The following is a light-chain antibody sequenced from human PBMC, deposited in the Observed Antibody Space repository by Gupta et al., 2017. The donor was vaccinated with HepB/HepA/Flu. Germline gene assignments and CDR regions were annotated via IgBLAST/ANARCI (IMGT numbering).Light chain of an antibody. V-gene: IGKV3-11*01. CDR2: DAS. CDR3: QQRANWPPYT. CDR1: QSVSSY. J-gene: IGKJ2*01. Sequence: EIVLTQSPDTLSLSPGERATLSCRASQSVSSYLAWYQQKPGQAPRLLIYDASNRATDTPARFSGSGSGTDFTLTISSLEPEDFAVYYCQQRANWPPYTFGQGTKLEIK.